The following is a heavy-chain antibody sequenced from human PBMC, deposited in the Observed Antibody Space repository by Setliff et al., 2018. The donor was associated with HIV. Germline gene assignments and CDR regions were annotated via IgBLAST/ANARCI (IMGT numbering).Heavy chain of an antibody. CDR3: PRLAGGTWLHPGP. CDR2: IYYGGST. J-gene: IGHJ5*02. D-gene: IGHD5-12*01. CDR1: GGSITSYY. V-gene: IGHV4-59*12. Sequence: SETLSLTCTVSGGSITSYYWSWIRQPPGKGLEWIGYIYYGGSTNYNPSLRSRLTISVDTSKNQFSLKLNSVTAADTAMYYCPRLAGGTWLHPGPWGQGTLVPVSS.